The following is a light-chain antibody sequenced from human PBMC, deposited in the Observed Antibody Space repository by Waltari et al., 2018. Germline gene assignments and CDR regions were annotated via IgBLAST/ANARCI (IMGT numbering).Light chain of an antibody. J-gene: IGKJ4*01. CDR1: RDIRTY. V-gene: IGKV1-9*01. CDR2: AAS. Sequence: DIQLTQSPSFLSASVGDRVTFTCRASRDIRTYLAWYQQKSGKAPKLLIFAASTLQGGGQSRWSGSGSETEFTLTCSCRKPVELATYYCQQPPGTCDEGAKVKNK. CDR3: QQPPGT.